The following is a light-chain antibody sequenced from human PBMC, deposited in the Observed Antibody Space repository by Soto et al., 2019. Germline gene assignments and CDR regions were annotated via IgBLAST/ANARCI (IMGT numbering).Light chain of an antibody. CDR2: DVS. V-gene: IGLV2-11*01. CDR3: SSYTSSSTVV. J-gene: IGLJ2*01. CDR1: RSDVGGYKY. Sequence: QSALTQPRSVSGSPGQSVTISCTGTRSDVGGYKYVSWYQHHPGKAPKVMIYDVSKRPSGVPDRFSGSKSGNTASLTISGLQAEDEADYYCSSYTSSSTVVFGGGTKLTVL.